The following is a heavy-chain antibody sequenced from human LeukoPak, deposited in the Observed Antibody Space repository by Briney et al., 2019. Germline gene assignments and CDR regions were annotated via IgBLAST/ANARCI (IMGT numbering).Heavy chain of an antibody. Sequence: GRSLRLSCAASGFTFSSYVMRWVRQAPGKGLEWVAVISYDGSNKYYADSVKGRFTISRDNSKNTLYLQMNSLRAEDTAVYYCARSSEKYCSGGSCYSGYWGQGTLVTVSS. D-gene: IGHD2-15*01. V-gene: IGHV3-30*04. CDR1: GFTFSSYV. J-gene: IGHJ4*02. CDR2: ISYDGSNK. CDR3: ARSSEKYCSGGSCYSGY.